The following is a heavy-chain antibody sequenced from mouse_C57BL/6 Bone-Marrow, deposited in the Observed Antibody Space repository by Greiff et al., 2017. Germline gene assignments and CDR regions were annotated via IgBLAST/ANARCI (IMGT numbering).Heavy chain of an antibody. V-gene: IGHV1-69*01. CDR1: GYTFTSYW. CDR3: ARFEDYYGSRLYYYAMDY. Sequence: QVQLQQPGAELVMPGASVKLSCKASGYTFTSYWMHWVKQRPGQGLEWIGEIDPSDSYTNYNQKFKGKSTLTVDKSSSTAYMQLSSLTSEDSAVYYCARFEDYYGSRLYYYAMDYWGQGTSVTVSS. J-gene: IGHJ4*01. CDR2: IDPSDSYT. D-gene: IGHD1-1*01.